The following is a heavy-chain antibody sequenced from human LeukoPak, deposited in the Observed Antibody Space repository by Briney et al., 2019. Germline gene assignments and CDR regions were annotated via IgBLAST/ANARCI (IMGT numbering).Heavy chain of an antibody. D-gene: IGHD3-22*01. V-gene: IGHV4-34*01. CDR3: ARIYDSSGYYHYSPDAFDI. CDR1: GGSISGYY. J-gene: IGHJ3*02. Sequence: ASETLSLTCTVSGGSISGYYWSWIRQPPGKGLEWIGEINHSGSTNYSPSLKSRVTISVDTSKNQFSLKLSSVTAADTAVYYCARIYDSSGYYHYSPDAFDIWGQGTMVTVSS. CDR2: INHSGST.